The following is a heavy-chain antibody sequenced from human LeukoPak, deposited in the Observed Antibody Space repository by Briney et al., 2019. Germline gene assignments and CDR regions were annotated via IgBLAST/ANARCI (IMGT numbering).Heavy chain of an antibody. CDR1: GGSISSYY. D-gene: IGHD6-13*01. J-gene: IGHJ1*01. CDR3: ASAYSSSWYNEHEYFQH. CDR2: IYYSGST. V-gene: IGHV4-59*08. Sequence: SETLSLTCTVSGGSISSYYRSWIRQPPGKGLEWSGYIYYSGSTNYNPSLKSRVTISVDTSKNQFSLKLSSVTAADTAVYYCASAYSSSWYNEHEYFQHWGQGTLVTVSS.